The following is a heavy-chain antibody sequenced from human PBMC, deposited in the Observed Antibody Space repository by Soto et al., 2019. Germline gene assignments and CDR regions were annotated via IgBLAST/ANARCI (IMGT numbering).Heavy chain of an antibody. V-gene: IGHV1-24*01. CDR2: FDPEGGGT. Sequence: GASVKVSCKVSGYTLTELSMHWVRQAPGKGLEWMGGFDPEGGGTSYAQKFQGRVTMTRDTSTSTVYMELSSLRSEDTAVYYCAILWFGKYNYFDYWGQGTLVTVSS. D-gene: IGHD3-10*01. CDR1: GYTLTELS. J-gene: IGHJ4*02. CDR3: AILWFGKYNYFDY.